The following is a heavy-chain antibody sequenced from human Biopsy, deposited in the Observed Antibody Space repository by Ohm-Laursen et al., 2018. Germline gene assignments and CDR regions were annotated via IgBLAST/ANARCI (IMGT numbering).Heavy chain of an antibody. CDR2: IYYSGTT. V-gene: IGHV4-59*02. D-gene: IGHD2-21*02. CDR1: GASVSTDY. Sequence: GTLSLTCSVSGASVSTDYWSWIRQPPGKGLEWIGYIYYSGTTDYSPSLKSRVTISIDKSKNQFFLKLSSVTAEDTAVYYCARDDAVTVIRGLYYWGQGALVTVSS. J-gene: IGHJ4*02. CDR3: ARDDAVTVIRGLYY.